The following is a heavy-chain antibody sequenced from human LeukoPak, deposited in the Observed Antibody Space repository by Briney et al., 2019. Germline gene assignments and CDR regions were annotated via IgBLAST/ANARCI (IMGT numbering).Heavy chain of an antibody. CDR1: GGSFSSNH. Sequence: SETLSLTCTVSGGSFSSNHWSWIRQPPGKGLEWIGYISYSGNTNYNHSLKGRVTISADTSKNQFSLKLSSVTAADTAVYYCARHGGDGYNHKYDYWGQGTLVTVSS. CDR2: ISYSGNT. D-gene: IGHD2-21*01. CDR3: ARHGGDGYNHKYDY. J-gene: IGHJ4*02. V-gene: IGHV4-59*08.